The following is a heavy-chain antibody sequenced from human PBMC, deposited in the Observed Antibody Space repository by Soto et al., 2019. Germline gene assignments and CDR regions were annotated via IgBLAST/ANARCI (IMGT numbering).Heavy chain of an antibody. CDR3: ARGGITMVRGVITHDY. D-gene: IGHD3-10*01. Sequence: ASGFTFSSYEMNWVRQAPGKGLEWVSYISSSGSTIFYADSVKGRFTISRDNAKNSLYLQMNSLRAEDTAVYYCARGGITMVRGVITHDYWGQGTLVTVSS. J-gene: IGHJ4*02. CDR1: GFTFSSYE. V-gene: IGHV3-48*03. CDR2: ISSSGSTI.